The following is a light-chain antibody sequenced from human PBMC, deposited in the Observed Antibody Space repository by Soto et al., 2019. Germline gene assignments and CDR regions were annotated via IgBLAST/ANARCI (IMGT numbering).Light chain of an antibody. CDR1: SSNIGSNY. CDR2: SNN. CDR3: AAWDDSLSGYI. Sequence: QNVVTQPPSASGAPGQRVTISCSGSSSNIGSNYVYWYQQLPGTAPKLLVYSNNQRPSGVPYRFSGSKSGTSASLAISGLRSEDEADYYCAAWDDSLSGYIFGTGTKVTVL. J-gene: IGLJ1*01. V-gene: IGLV1-47*02.